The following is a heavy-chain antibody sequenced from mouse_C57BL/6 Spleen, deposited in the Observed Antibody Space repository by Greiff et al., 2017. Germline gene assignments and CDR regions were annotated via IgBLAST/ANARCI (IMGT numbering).Heavy chain of an antibody. CDR1: GYAFSSSW. CDR3: AREAVARGYFDV. J-gene: IGHJ1*03. CDR2: IYPGDGDT. V-gene: IGHV1-82*01. D-gene: IGHD1-1*01. Sequence: VQLQQSGPELVKPGASVKISCKASGYAFSSSWMNWVKQRPGKGLEWIGRIYPGDGDTNYNEKFKGKATLTADKSSSTAYMQFSSLTSEDSAIYYCAREAVARGYFDVWGTGTTVTVSS.